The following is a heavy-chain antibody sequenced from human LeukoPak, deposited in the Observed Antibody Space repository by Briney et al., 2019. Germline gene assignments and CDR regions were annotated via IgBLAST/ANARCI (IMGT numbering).Heavy chain of an antibody. V-gene: IGHV3-30-3*01. Sequence: GRSLRLSCEGTGFIFSSYAMHWVRQAPGKGLEWVSVISYDGSNKYYADSVKGRFTISRDNSKNTLYLQMNSLRAEDTAVYYCARDKGRITIVRGAKGWFDPSGQGTLVTVSS. CDR3: ARDKGRITIVRGAKGWFDP. CDR1: GFIFSSYA. J-gene: IGHJ5*02. D-gene: IGHD3-10*01. CDR2: ISYDGSNK.